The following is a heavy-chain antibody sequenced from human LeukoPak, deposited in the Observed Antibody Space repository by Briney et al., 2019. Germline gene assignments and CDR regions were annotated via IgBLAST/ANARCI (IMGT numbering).Heavy chain of an antibody. D-gene: IGHD3-22*01. CDR2: INPNSGRT. Sequence: ASVKVSCKASGGTFSSYAISWVRQAPGQGLEWMGWINPNSGRTNYAQKFQGRVTMTSDTPISTAYMDLSRLRSDDTALYYCARGTYYDSSAYSGVRLFDYWGQGTLVTVSS. CDR1: GGTFSSYA. V-gene: IGHV1-2*02. CDR3: ARGTYYDSSAYSGVRLFDY. J-gene: IGHJ4*02.